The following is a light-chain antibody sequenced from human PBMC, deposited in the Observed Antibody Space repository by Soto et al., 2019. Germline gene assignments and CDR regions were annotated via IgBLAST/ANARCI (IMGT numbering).Light chain of an antibody. J-gene: IGKJ1*01. Sequence: EIVSRQTLATLSLSPGERANLSCRASQFIDSYLAWYRQIPGQAPRLLIYDASNRATGIPDRFSGGGSGTEFTLTISSLQPDDFGTYYCQQYKTYWTFGPGTKVDI. CDR1: QFIDSY. CDR3: QQYKTYWT. V-gene: IGKV3-11*01. CDR2: DAS.